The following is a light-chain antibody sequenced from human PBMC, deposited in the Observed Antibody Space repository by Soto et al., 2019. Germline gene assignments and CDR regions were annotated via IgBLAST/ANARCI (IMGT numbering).Light chain of an antibody. CDR1: SSNIGAGYD. V-gene: IGLV1-40*01. CDR2: GNS. CDR3: QSYDSSLSGYV. Sequence: QSVLTQPPSESGAPGQRVTISCTGSSSNIGAGYDVHWYQQLPGTAPKLLIYGNSNRPSGVPDRFSGSQSGTSASLAITGLQAEDEADYYCQSYDSSLSGYVFGTGTKLTVL. J-gene: IGLJ1*01.